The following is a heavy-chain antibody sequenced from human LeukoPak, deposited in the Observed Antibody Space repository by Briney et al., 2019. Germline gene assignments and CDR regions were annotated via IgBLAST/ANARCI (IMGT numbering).Heavy chain of an antibody. CDR3: AKGYCSGGTCYSYDY. Sequence: ASVKVSCKASGYTFTSYYMHWVRQGPGQGLEWMGIINPSGGSTSYAQKFQGRVTMTRDTSTNTVYMELSSLRSEDTAVYYCAKGYCSGGTCYSYDYWGQGTLVTVSS. CDR2: INPSGGST. J-gene: IGHJ4*02. D-gene: IGHD2-15*01. V-gene: IGHV1-46*01. CDR1: GYTFTSYY.